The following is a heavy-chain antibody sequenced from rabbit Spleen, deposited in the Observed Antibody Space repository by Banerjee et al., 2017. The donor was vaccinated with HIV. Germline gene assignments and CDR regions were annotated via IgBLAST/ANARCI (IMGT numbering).Heavy chain of an antibody. CDR2: IDAGSSGFT. CDR1: GVSFSISSY. Sequence: QSLEESGGDLVKPGASLTLTCTASGVSFSISSYMCWVRQAPGKGLEWIACIDAGSSGFTYFATWAKGRFAISKTSSTTVTLQITRLTAADTATYFCARDTSSSFSSYGMDLWGQGTLVTVS. CDR3: ARDTSSSFSSYGMDL. V-gene: IGHV1S40*01. D-gene: IGHD1-1*01. J-gene: IGHJ6*01.